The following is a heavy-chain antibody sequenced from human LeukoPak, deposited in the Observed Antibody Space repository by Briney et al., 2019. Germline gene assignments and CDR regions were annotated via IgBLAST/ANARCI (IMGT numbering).Heavy chain of an antibody. V-gene: IGHV3-48*03. D-gene: IGHD3-3*01. Sequence: GGPLRLSCAVSGFPFSSFEMNWVRPAPGKGPEWVSYISSSGLTIYYSDSMKGRFTISRDNAKNSLYLQVYSLRAEDTAVYYGARDRTIFGVAADAFDMWGQGTMVTVSS. J-gene: IGHJ3*02. CDR1: GFPFSSFE. CDR3: ARDRTIFGVAADAFDM. CDR2: ISSSGLTI.